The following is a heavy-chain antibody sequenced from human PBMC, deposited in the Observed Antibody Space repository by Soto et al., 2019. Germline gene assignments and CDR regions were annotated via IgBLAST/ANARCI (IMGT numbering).Heavy chain of an antibody. J-gene: IGHJ6*02. Sequence: QVQLVQSGAEVKKPGSSVKVSCKASGGTFSSYAISWVRQAPGQGLEWMGGIIPIFGTANYAQKFQGRVTITADESTSTAYMELSSLRSEDTAVYYCARDPRGDFGNYSYGMDVWGQGTTVTVSS. CDR3: ARDPRGDFGNYSYGMDV. CDR2: IIPIFGTA. V-gene: IGHV1-69*01. CDR1: GGTFSSYA. D-gene: IGHD3-16*01.